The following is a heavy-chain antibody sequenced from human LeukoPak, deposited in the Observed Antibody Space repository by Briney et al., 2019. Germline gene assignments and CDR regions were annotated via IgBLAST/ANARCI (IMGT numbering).Heavy chain of an antibody. Sequence: NASETLSLTCTVSGGSISSHYWGWIRQPPGKGLEWIAYLFDSVNTKDNPSLQSRLTLSADTSKNQFSLRLSSVTAADTAVYYCATIKRGSIFGYFDFWGQGIKVTVSS. CDR3: ATIKRGSIFGYFDF. D-gene: IGHD5-18*01. CDR1: GGSISSHY. V-gene: IGHV4-59*11. CDR2: LFDSVNT. J-gene: IGHJ4*02.